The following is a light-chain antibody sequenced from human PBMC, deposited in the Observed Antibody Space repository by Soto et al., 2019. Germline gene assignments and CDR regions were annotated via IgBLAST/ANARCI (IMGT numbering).Light chain of an antibody. J-gene: IGKJ3*01. CDR2: GAS. CDR3: QQYNNLPGT. CDR1: QSVRSN. V-gene: IGKV3-15*01. Sequence: EILMTQSPATLSVSPGERATLSCRASQSVRSNLAWYQQKPGQAPRLLIYGASTRATGIPARFSGSGSGTEFTLTISSLQSEDFAFYYCQQYNNLPGTFGPGTKVDIK.